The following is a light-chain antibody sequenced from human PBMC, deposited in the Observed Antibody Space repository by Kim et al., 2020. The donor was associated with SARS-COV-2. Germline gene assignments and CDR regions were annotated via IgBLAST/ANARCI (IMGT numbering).Light chain of an antibody. J-gene: IGKJ2*01. V-gene: IGKV3-20*01. CDR2: GAS. CDR1: QSVSSSY. CDR3: RRYGSSPPYT. Sequence: EIVLTQSPGTLSLSPGERATLSCRASQSVSSSYLAWYQQKPGQAPRLLIHGASSRAAGIPDRFSGSGSGTDFALTISRLEPEDFAVYCWRRYGSSPPYTLGQGAGRGI.